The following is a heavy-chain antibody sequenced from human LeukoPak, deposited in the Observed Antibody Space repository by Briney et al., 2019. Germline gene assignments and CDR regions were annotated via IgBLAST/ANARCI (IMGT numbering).Heavy chain of an antibody. CDR3: ARSVYYDILTGYSQYYFDY. J-gene: IGHJ4*02. Sequence: SQTLSLTCAISGDSVSSNSAAWNWIRQSPSRGLEWLGRTYYRSKWYNDYAVSVKSRITINPDTSKNQFSLQLNSVTPEDTAEYYCARSVYYDILTGYSQYYFDYWGQGTLVTVSS. D-gene: IGHD3-9*01. CDR2: TYYRSKWYN. V-gene: IGHV6-1*01. CDR1: GDSVSSNSAA.